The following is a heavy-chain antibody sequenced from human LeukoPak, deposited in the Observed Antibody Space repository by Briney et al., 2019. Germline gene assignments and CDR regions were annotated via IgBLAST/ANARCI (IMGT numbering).Heavy chain of an antibody. D-gene: IGHD6-13*01. Sequence: ASVKVSCKASGYTFTGYYMHWVRQAPGQGLEWMGWINPNSGGTNYAQKFQGRVTMTRDTSISTAYMELSRLRSDDTAVYYCARGGRSEQQLVRWINYWGQGTLVTVSS. CDR2: INPNSGGT. CDR1: GYTFTGYY. CDR3: ARGGRSEQQLVRWINY. V-gene: IGHV1-2*02. J-gene: IGHJ4*02.